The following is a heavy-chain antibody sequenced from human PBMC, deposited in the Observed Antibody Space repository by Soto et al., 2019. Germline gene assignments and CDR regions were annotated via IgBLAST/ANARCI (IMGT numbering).Heavy chain of an antibody. V-gene: IGHV3-74*01. CDR2: INTDGSST. D-gene: IGHD6-19*01. J-gene: IGHJ4*02. CDR1: GFTFSSYW. CDR3: ARRLQWQLRPLDS. Sequence: PGGSLRLSCVASGFTFSSYWMHWVRQAPGKGLVWVSRINTDGSSTSYADSVKGRFTISRDNAKNTQYLQMNSLRAEDAATYYCARRLQWQLRPLDSWGRGTLVTVSS.